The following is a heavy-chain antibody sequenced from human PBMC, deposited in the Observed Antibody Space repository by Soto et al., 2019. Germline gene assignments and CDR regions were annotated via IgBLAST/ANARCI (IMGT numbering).Heavy chain of an antibody. CDR2: FFYGGRT. D-gene: IGHD1-1*01. V-gene: IGHV4-39*01. J-gene: IGHJ4*02. CDR1: GGSISSPSYN. Sequence: QVQLQQSGPGLLKPSETLSLTCTVSGGSISSPSYNWGWVRQPPGKGPEWIGSFFYGGRTHYSPSLESRLSRSADTARSQVSLILTSVTAEDTAVYYCATVASTHFDSWGQGALVVVSS. CDR3: ATVASTHFDS.